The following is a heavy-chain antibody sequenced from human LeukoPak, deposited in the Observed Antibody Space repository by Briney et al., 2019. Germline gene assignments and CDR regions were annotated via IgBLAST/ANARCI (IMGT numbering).Heavy chain of an antibody. D-gene: IGHD1-26*01. CDR3: TRDSGTYNWLDP. Sequence: GGSLRLSCAASGFTFSGSSIHWVRQAPGKGLEWIGLMDKKLNGYLTAYAASVRGRFTISRDDSQNTAYLQMDSLKTEDTALYYCTRDSGTYNWLDPWGQGTLVTVSS. J-gene: IGHJ5*02. CDR1: GFTFSGSS. CDR2: MDKKLNGYLT. V-gene: IGHV3-73*01.